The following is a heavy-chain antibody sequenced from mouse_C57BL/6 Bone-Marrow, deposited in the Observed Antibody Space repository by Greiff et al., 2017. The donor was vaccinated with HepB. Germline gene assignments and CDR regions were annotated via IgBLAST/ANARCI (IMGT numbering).Heavy chain of an antibody. D-gene: IGHD1-1*01. CDR2: ISGGGGNT. J-gene: IGHJ2*01. V-gene: IGHV5-9*01. Sequence: EVMLVESGGGLVKPGGSLKLSCAASGFTFSSYTMSWVRQTPEKRLEWVATISGGGGNTYYPDSVKGRFTISRDNAKNTLYLQMSSLRSEDTALYYCARHEDYYGSLDYWGQGTTLTVSS. CDR1: GFTFSSYT. CDR3: ARHEDYYGSLDY.